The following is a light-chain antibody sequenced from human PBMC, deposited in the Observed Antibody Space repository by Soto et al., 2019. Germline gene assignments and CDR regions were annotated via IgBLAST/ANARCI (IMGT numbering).Light chain of an antibody. J-gene: IGKJ1*01. Sequence: EIVMTQSPATVSVSPGDRVTLSCRASRTVHSNVAWYQHKPGQAPRLLIYGASFRVTGMPARFSGSGFGTEFTLTINSLQSDDFANYYCQQYDKSPPWTFGQGTKVDIK. CDR1: RTVHSN. V-gene: IGKV3-15*01. CDR3: QQYDKSPPWT. CDR2: GAS.